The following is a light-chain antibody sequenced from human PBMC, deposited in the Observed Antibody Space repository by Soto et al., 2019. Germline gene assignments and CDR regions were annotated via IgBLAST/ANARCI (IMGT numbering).Light chain of an antibody. V-gene: IGKV3-20*01. CDR1: QSVNSNF. CDR3: QQYGNSPRT. Sequence: EIVLTKSPGPLSLSPRERATLSCRASQSVNSNFFAWYQQKSGQAPRLLIFGVSSRAPGIPDRFTGSGSGTDFALTIRGLEPEDFAIYYCQQYGNSPRTFCQGTKVEIK. J-gene: IGKJ2*01. CDR2: GVS.